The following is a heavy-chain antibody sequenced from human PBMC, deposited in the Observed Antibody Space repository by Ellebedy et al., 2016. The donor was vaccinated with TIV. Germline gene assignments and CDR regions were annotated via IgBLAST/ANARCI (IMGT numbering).Heavy chain of an antibody. V-gene: IGHV3-53*01. CDR3: ARGVLTGY. CDR2: IYSGGST. CDR1: GFTVSNIY. J-gene: IGHJ4*02. Sequence: GESLKISCAASGFTVSNIYISWVRQAPGKGLEWVSVIYSGGSTYYADSVKGRFTISRDNSKNTVYLQMNSLRAEDTAVYYCARGVLTGYWGQGTLVTVSS. D-gene: IGHD4/OR15-4a*01.